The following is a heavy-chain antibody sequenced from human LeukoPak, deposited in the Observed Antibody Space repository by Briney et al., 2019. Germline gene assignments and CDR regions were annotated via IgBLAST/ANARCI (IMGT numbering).Heavy chain of an antibody. V-gene: IGHV3-23*01. D-gene: IGHD3-10*01. CDR1: GFTFSSYA. Sequence: GGSLRLSCAASGFTFSSYAMSWVRQAPGKGLEWVSAISGSGGSTYYADSVKGRFTISRDNSKNTLYLQMNSLRPQDTAVYYCAKPHGYGSGSYYGYWGQGTLVTVSS. CDR3: AKPHGYGSGSYYGY. CDR2: ISGSGGST. J-gene: IGHJ4*02.